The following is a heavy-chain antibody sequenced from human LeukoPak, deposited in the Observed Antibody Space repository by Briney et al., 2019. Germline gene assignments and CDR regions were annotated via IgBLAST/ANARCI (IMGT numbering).Heavy chain of an antibody. CDR3: ARAAFDI. V-gene: IGHV3-30-3*01. CDR1: GFTFSSYA. Sequence: GGSLKLSCAASGFTFSSYAMHWVRQAPGKGLEWVAVISYDGSNKYYADSVKGRFTISRDNSKNTLYLQMNSLRAEDTAVYYCARAAFDIWGQGTMVTVSS. J-gene: IGHJ3*02. CDR2: ISYDGSNK.